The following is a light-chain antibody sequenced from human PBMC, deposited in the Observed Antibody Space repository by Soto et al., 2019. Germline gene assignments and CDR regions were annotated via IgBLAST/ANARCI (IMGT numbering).Light chain of an antibody. J-gene: IGKJ2*01. Sequence: DVVMTQSPLSLPVTLGQPASISCRSSQSLVYSDGNTYLNWFQQRPGQSPRRLIYKVSNRDSGVPDRFGGSGSGTDFTLKISRVEAEDVGVYYCMQDTHWPYTFGQGTKLEIK. CDR3: MQDTHWPYT. CDR1: QSLVYSDGNTY. V-gene: IGKV2-30*01. CDR2: KVS.